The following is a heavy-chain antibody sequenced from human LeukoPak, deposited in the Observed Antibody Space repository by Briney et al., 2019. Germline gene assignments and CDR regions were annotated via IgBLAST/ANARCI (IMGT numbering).Heavy chain of an antibody. J-gene: IGHJ5*02. CDR1: GGSISGNH. D-gene: IGHD2-2*01. CDR2: IYYSGST. V-gene: IGHV4-59*01. CDR3: ARGKSAATRWFDP. Sequence: SETLSLTCTVSGGSISGNHWSWVRRPPGKGLEWIGYIYYSGSTNYNPSLKSRVTISVDTSKNQFSLKLRSVTAADTAVYYCARGKSAATRWFDPWGQGTLVTVSS.